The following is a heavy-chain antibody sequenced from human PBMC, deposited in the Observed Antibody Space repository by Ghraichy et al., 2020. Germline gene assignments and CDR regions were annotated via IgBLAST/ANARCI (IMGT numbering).Heavy chain of an antibody. CDR3: ATDLRTTVTFDY. D-gene: IGHD4-17*01. Sequence: SVKVSCKVSGYTLSELSMHWVRQAPGKGLEWMGGFDPEDGETIYAQKFQGRVTMTEDTSTDTAYMELSSLRSEDTAVYYCATDLRTTVTFDYWGQGTLVTVSS. CDR2: FDPEDGET. V-gene: IGHV1-24*01. CDR1: GYTLSELS. J-gene: IGHJ4*02.